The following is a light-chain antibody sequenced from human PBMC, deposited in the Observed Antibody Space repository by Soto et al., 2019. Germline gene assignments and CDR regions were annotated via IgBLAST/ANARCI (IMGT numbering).Light chain of an antibody. V-gene: IGKV3D-15*01. CDR1: QSVSSN. Sequence: ERVMTQSPATLSVSPGERATLSFRASQSVSSNLAWYQQKPGQAPRVLIYGASTRATGIPDRLSGSGAGASFNLTISRLDPADFRVYYCQQYGSSHTFGQGTRLEIK. CDR2: GAS. CDR3: QQYGSSHT. J-gene: IGKJ5*01.